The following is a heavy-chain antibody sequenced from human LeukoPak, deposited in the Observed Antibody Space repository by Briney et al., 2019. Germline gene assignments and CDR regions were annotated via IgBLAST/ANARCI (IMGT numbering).Heavy chain of an antibody. J-gene: IGHJ4*02. D-gene: IGHD3-22*01. CDR2: INHSGST. CDR1: GGSFSGYY. CDR3: ARGGGSSGYHYDY. V-gene: IGHV4-34*01. Sequence: PSETLSLTCAVYGGSFSGYYWSWIRQPPGKGLEWIGEINHSGSTNYNPSLKSRVTISVDTSKNQFSLKLSSVTAADTAVYYCARGGGSSGYHYDYWGQGPLVTVSS.